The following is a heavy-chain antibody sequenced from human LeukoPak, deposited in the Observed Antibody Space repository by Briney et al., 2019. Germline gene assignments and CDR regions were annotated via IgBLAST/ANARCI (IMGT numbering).Heavy chain of an antibody. CDR3: AKDQHMVRGLIPDY. J-gene: IGHJ4*02. D-gene: IGHD3-10*01. CDR2: ISDSAGST. Sequence: GGSLRLSCAASGFTFSSYAMSWVRQAPGKGLEWVSSISDSAGSTFYADSVKGRFTVSRDNSKNTLYLQMNSLRAEDTAVYSCAKDQHMVRGLIPDYWGQGTLVTVSS. V-gene: IGHV3-23*01. CDR1: GFTFSSYA.